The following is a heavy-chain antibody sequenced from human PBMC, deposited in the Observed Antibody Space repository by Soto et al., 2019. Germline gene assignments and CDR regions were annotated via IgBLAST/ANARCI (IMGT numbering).Heavy chain of an antibody. CDR2: IYPSDSDT. D-gene: IGHD3-3*01. CDR3: ARGGVSTRTFDY. J-gene: IGHJ4*02. CDR1: GYNFAGYW. Sequence: WESLKISGNGSGYNFAGYWIAWVRQMPGKGLELMGIIYPSDSDTRYRPSFQGQVTISADKAISSAYLQWSSLRASDTAMYYCARGGVSTRTFDYWGQGTPVTVSS. V-gene: IGHV5-51*01.